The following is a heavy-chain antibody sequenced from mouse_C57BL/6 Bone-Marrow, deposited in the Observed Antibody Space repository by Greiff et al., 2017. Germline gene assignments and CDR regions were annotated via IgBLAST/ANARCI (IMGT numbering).Heavy chain of an antibody. J-gene: IGHJ3*01. CDR1: GFTFSSYA. CDR3: ARGGGFITTVVGGAY. D-gene: IGHD1-1*01. V-gene: IGHV5-4*01. Sequence: EVHLVESGGGLVKPGGSLKLSCAASGFTFSSYAMSWVRQTPEKRLEWVATISDGGSYTYYPDNVKGRFTISRDNAKNNLYLQMSHLKSEDTAMYYCARGGGFITTVVGGAYWGQGTLVTVSA. CDR2: ISDGGSYT.